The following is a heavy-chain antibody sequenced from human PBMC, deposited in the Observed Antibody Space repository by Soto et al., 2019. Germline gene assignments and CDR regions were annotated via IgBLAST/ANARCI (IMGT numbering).Heavy chain of an antibody. Sequence: SETLSLTCPVSGGSISSYDWSWIRQPPGKGLEWIGYIYYSGSTNYNPSLKSRVTISVDTSKNQFSLKLSSVTAADTAVYYCARHIMGLWGIDYLFDYWGQGTLVTVSS. CDR1: GGSISSYD. V-gene: IGHV4-59*08. J-gene: IGHJ4*02. CDR2: IYYSGST. CDR3: ARHIMGLWGIDYLFDY. D-gene: IGHD4-17*01.